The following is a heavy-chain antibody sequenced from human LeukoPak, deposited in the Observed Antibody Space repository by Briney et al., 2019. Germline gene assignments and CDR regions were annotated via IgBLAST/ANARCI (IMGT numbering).Heavy chain of an antibody. CDR1: GFSFRNYN. V-gene: IGHV3-21*01. J-gene: IGHJ4*02. CDR2: IRSSRNEI. Sequence: PGGSPRLSCTGSGFSFRNYNMNWVRQAPGKGLEWVSSIRSSRNEIYYADSVKGRFTISRDNAKKSLYLQMNRLRVEDTAVYYCATEARSTSVWCSGGTCYDFDSSGQGTLVSVS. D-gene: IGHD2-15*01. CDR3: ATEARSTSVWCSGGTCYDFDS.